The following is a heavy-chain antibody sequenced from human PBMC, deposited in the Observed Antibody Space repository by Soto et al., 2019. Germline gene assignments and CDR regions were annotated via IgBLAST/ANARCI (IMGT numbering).Heavy chain of an antibody. Sequence: RASVKVSCKASGYTFTSYYMHWVRQAPGQGLEWMGIINPSGGSTSYAQKFQGRVTMTRDTSTSTVYMELSSLRSEDTAVYYCARVDTATYYYYGMDVWGQGTTVTVSS. CDR3: ARVDTATYYYYGMDV. D-gene: IGHD5-18*01. CDR2: INPSGGST. CDR1: GYTFTSYY. J-gene: IGHJ6*02. V-gene: IGHV1-46*01.